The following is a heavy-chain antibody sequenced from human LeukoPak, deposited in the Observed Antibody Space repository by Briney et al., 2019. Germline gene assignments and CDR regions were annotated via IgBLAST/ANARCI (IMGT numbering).Heavy chain of an antibody. Sequence: GESLKISCKGSGYSFTTYWIGWVRQVPGKGLEWMGIIYPGDSDTRYSPSFQGQVTISADKSISTAYLQWSSLKASDTAMYYCARWGIAVAGTSPGFDYWGQGTLVTVSS. J-gene: IGHJ4*02. V-gene: IGHV5-51*01. CDR1: GYSFTTYW. CDR3: ARWGIAVAGTSPGFDY. D-gene: IGHD6-19*01. CDR2: IYPGDSDT.